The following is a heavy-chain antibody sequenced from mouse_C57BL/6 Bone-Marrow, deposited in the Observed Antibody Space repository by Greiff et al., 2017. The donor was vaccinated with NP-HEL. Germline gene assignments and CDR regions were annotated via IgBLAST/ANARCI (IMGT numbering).Heavy chain of an antibody. J-gene: IGHJ3*01. V-gene: IGHV5-4*03. Sequence: DVMLVESGGGLVKPGGSLKLSCAASGFTFSSYAMSWVRQTPEKRLEWVATISDGGSYTYYPDNVKGRFTISRDHATNTLYLQMSHLKSEDTAMYYGAIPSSGYDWFAYWGQGTLVTVSA. CDR2: ISDGGSYT. CDR3: AIPSSGYDWFAY. CDR1: GFTFSSYA. D-gene: IGHD3-2*02.